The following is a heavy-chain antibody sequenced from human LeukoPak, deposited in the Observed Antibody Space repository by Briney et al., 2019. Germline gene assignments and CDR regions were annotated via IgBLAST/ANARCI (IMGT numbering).Heavy chain of an antibody. V-gene: IGHV3-30*02. Sequence: GGSLRLSCAASGITFSTYGMHWVRQAPGKGLEWVAFIRYDGSNKDYADSVKGRFTISRDKSKNTVYLQMNSLRSEDTAVYYCARGTVVTGAFDAFDIWGQGTMVTVSS. CDR1: GITFSTYG. CDR3: ARGTVVTGAFDAFDI. D-gene: IGHD4-23*01. CDR2: IRYDGSNK. J-gene: IGHJ3*02.